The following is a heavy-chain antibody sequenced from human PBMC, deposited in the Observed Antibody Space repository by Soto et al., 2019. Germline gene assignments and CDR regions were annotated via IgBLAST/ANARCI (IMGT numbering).Heavy chain of an antibody. V-gene: IGHV1-69*13. CDR3: ARVGPSGYSSSWYDY. CDR1: GGAFSSYA. Sequence: SVKVSCKXSGGAFSSYAISWVRQAPGQGLEWMGGIIPIFGTANYAQKFQGRVTITADESTSTAYMELSSLRSEDTAVYYCARVGPSGYSSSWYDYWGQGTLVTVSS. D-gene: IGHD6-13*01. CDR2: IIPIFGTA. J-gene: IGHJ4*02.